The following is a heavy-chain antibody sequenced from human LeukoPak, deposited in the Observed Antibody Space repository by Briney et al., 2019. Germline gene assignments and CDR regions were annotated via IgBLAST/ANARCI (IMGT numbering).Heavy chain of an antibody. V-gene: IGHV1-8*01. Sequence: ASVKVSCKASGYTFTSYDINWVRQATGQGLEWMGWMNPNSGNTGYAQKFQGRVTMTRNTSISTAYMELSSLRSEDTAVYYCARSQRIVVVAANRYYFDYWGQGTLVTVSS. CDR1: GYTFTSYD. D-gene: IGHD2-15*01. J-gene: IGHJ4*02. CDR3: ARSQRIVVVAANRYYFDY. CDR2: MNPNSGNT.